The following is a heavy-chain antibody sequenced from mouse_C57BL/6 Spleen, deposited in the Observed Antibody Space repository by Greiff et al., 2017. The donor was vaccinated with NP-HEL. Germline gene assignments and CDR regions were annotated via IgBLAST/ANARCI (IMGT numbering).Heavy chain of an antibody. CDR3: ARWTAQATIAY. V-gene: IGHV1-42*01. Sequence: EVQLQESGPELVKPGASVKISCKASGYSFTGYYMNWVKQSPEKSLEWIGEINPSTGGTTYNQKFKAKATLTVDKSSSTAYMQLKSLPSEDSAVYYCARWTAQATIAYWGQGTLVTVSA. CDR1: GYSFTGYY. CDR2: INPSTGGT. D-gene: IGHD3-2*02. J-gene: IGHJ3*01.